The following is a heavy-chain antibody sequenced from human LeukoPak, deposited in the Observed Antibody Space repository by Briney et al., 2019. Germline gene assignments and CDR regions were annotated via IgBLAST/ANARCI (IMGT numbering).Heavy chain of an antibody. V-gene: IGHV4-59*08. CDR3: ARFGTMVRGAKGDY. CDR1: GGSISSYY. CDR2: IYYSGST. D-gene: IGHD3-10*01. J-gene: IGHJ4*02. Sequence: SETLSLTCTVSGGSISSYYWSWIRQPPGKGLEWIGYIYYSGSTNYNPSLKSRVTISVDTSKNQFSLKLSSVTAADTAVYYCARFGTMVRGAKGDYWGQGTLVTVSS.